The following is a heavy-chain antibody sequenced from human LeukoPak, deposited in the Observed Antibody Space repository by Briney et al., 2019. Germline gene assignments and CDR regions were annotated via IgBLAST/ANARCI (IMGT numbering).Heavy chain of an antibody. V-gene: IGHV4-4*07. CDR3: ARGIFRDGIGV. J-gene: IGHJ6*02. Sequence: SETLSLTCSVSGGSISSHYYNWFRRPAGKGLEWIGRVYASGTNHNPSLKSRVTFSLDTSKNQYSLKPISVTAADTAVYYCARGIFRDGIGVWGQGTTVTVSS. CDR2: VYASGT. D-gene: IGHD3-3*01. CDR1: GGSISSHY.